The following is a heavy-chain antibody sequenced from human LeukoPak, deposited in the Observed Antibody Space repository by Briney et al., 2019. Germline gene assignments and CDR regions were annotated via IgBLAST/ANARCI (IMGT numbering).Heavy chain of an antibody. CDR2: IFTDGSS. D-gene: IGHD3-10*01. CDR3: ARHFRRFEESAYDF. J-gene: IGHJ4*02. V-gene: IGHV4-4*09. CDR1: GGSLTGYF. Sequence: SETLSLTCSVSGGSLTGYFWSWIRQPPGKRLEWMGYIFTDGSSNSNPSLKSRLTISLDTSKSQFSLNLTSVTAADTAVYYCARHFRRFEESAYDFWGQGTLSPSPQ.